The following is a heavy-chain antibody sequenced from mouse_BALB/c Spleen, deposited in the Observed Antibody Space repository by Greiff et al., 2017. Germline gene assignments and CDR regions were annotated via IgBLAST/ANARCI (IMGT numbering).Heavy chain of an antibody. D-gene: IGHD1-1*01. V-gene: IGHV5-9-4*01. CDR2: ISSGGSYT. Sequence: EVKLVESGGGLVKPGGSLKLSCAASGFTFSSYAMSWVRQSPEKRLEWVAEISSGGSYTYYPDTVTGRFTISRDNAKNTLYLEMSSLRSEDTAMYYCARDDGGSSPYWYFDVWGAGTTVTVSS. CDR1: GFTFSSYA. J-gene: IGHJ1*01. CDR3: ARDDGGSSPYWYFDV.